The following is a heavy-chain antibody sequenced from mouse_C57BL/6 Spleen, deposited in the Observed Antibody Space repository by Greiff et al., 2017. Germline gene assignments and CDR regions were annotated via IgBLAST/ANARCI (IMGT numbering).Heavy chain of an antibody. CDR1: GYTFTSYW. V-gene: IGHV1-52*01. D-gene: IGHD4-1*01. CDR2: IDPSDSET. CDR3: AREGNWDVGFAY. J-gene: IGHJ3*01. Sequence: VQLQQPGAELLRRGFVVKLSCKASGYTFTSYWMHWVKQRPIQGLEWIGNIDPSDSETHYNQKFKDKATLTVDKSSSTAYMQLSSLTSEDAAVYYCAREGNWDVGFAYWGQGTLVTVSA.